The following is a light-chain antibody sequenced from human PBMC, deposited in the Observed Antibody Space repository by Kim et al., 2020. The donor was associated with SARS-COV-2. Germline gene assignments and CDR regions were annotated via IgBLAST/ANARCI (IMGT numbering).Light chain of an antibody. Sequence: QRVVFSCTGSSSNIGAGYDVHWYQQLPGAAPKLLIFDNDNRPSGVPDRFSASKSGTSASLAITGLQADDEGEYYCQSYDASLGGSLFGGGTQLTVL. V-gene: IGLV1-40*01. CDR2: DND. CDR1: SSNIGAGYD. CDR3: QSYDASLGGSL. J-gene: IGLJ3*02.